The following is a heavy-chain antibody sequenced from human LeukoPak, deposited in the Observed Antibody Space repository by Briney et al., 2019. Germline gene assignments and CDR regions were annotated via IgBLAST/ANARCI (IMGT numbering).Heavy chain of an antibody. CDR1: GGSVSSGSYY. V-gene: IGHV4-61*01. J-gene: IGHJ6*02. CDR2: IYYSGST. D-gene: IGHD4-11*01. CDR3: ARDETTAENYYYGMDV. Sequence: PSETLSLTCTVSGGSVSSGSYYWGWIRQPPGKGLEWIGYIYYSGSTNYNPSLKSRVTISVDTSKNQFSLKLSSVTAADTAVYYCARDETTAENYYYGMDVWGQGTTVTVSS.